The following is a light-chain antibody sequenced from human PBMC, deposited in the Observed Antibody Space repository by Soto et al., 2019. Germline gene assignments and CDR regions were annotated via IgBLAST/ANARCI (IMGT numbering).Light chain of an antibody. J-gene: IGKJ1*01. V-gene: IGKV1-39*01. CDR2: SAS. Sequence: DIQMTQSPSSLSASVGDRVTISCRASQSISSYLNWYQHKPGKAPKLLIYSASSLQSGVPSRFSGSGSGTDFTLTISSLQPEDFATYYCQQSYSSPQTFGQGTKVDIK. CDR1: QSISSY. CDR3: QQSYSSPQT.